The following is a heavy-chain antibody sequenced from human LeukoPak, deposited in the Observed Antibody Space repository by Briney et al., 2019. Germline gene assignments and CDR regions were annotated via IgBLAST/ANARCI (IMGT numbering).Heavy chain of an antibody. CDR2: IYHSGTT. CDR3: AKGLGSSRPRGDC. CDR1: GGSITSNNW. J-gene: IGHJ4*02. V-gene: IGHV4-4*02. Sequence: TSGTLSLTCAVSGGSITSNNWWNWVRQPPGKGLEWIAEIYHSGTTNYNSSLKSRVTISVDKSKNQFSLRLTSVTAADTAVYYCAKGLGSSRPRGDCWGQGTLVTVSS. D-gene: IGHD6-6*01.